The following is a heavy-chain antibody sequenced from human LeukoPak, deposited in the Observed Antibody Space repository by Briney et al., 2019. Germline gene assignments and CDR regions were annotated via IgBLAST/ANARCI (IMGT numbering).Heavy chain of an antibody. D-gene: IGHD5-12*01. CDR3: ARHRWIYHYNRPDYMDV. CDR2: IIHTGNT. Sequence: PSETLSLTCGVYGGPFSGYYWSWIRQSPGKGLEWIGEIIHTGNTNYNPSLKGRVTISVDKSNRQFSLKLSSVTAADTAVYYCARHRWIYHYNRPDYMDVWGKGTTVTISS. V-gene: IGHV4-34*12. CDR1: GGPFSGYY. J-gene: IGHJ6*03.